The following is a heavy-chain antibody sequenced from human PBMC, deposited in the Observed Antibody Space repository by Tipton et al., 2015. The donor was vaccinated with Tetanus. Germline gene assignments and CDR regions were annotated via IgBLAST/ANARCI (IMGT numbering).Heavy chain of an antibody. D-gene: IGHD2-2*01. J-gene: IGHJ4*02. CDR2: IFHDGTT. CDR1: GVSISTSDW. CDR3: ASHRGSCTSTSCQPFAY. Sequence: GSLRLSCAVSGVSISTSDWWSWVRQPPGKGLEWIGEIFHDGTTNYNPSLKSRVTISVDKSKSQFSLKWTSVTAADTAVYYCASHRGSCTSTSCQPFAYWGQGALVTVSS. V-gene: IGHV4-4*02.